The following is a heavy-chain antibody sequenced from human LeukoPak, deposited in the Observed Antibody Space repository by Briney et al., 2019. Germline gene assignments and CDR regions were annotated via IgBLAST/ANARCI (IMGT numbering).Heavy chain of an antibody. V-gene: IGHV1-18*01. D-gene: IGHD3-10*01. CDR1: GYTFTSYG. CDR2: ISAYNGNT. Sequence: ASVKVSCKASGYTFTSYGISWVRQAPGQGLEWMGWISAYNGNTNYAQKLQGRVTMTTDTSTSTAYMEPRSLRSEDTAVYYCATGLLWFGELSLARVNAFDIWGQGTMVTVSS. CDR3: ATGLLWFGELSLARVNAFDI. J-gene: IGHJ3*02.